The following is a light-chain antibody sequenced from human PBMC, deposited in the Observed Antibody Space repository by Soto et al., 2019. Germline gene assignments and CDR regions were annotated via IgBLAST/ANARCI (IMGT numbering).Light chain of an antibody. CDR1: QSVSGY. CDR2: DFS. V-gene: IGKV3-11*01. CDR3: QQRHNRPPLT. Sequence: EIVLTQSPATLSLPPGERATLSCRASQSVSGYFAWYQQKPGQAPRLLIYDFSNRAPGIPARFSGSWSGTDFTLTISSQEPEDSAVFYCQQRHNRPPLTFGGAINVDIK. J-gene: IGKJ4*01.